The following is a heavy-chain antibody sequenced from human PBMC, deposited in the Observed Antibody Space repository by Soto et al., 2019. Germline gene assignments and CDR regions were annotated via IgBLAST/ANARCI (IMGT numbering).Heavy chain of an antibody. CDR3: GRIDRGGGFNGYLH. CDR2: IIPILDTV. CDR1: GGTFSSHT. D-gene: IGHD2-15*01. J-gene: IGHJ4*02. V-gene: IGHV1-69*08. Sequence: QVQLVQSGAEVKKPGSSVKVSCKASGGTFSSHTINWVRQAPGQGLEWMGRIIPILDTVDFAQKFQGRVTLTAGQSTTTAYLGPGRLKSDRQAVYFWGRIDRGGGFNGYLHWGQGTLVSVSS.